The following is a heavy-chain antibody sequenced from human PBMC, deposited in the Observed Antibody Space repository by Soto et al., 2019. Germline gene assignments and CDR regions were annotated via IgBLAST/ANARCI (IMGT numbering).Heavy chain of an antibody. D-gene: IGHD3-22*01. CDR2: ISFDGSNK. CDR1: GFTFSNYA. CDR3: ARDYYYDSSGYYPVDY. Sequence: ESGGGVVQPGRSLRLSCAASGFTFSNYAIHWVRQAPGKGLEWVAVISFDGSNKYYADSVKARFTVSRDNSKNTLYLQMNSLRAEDTALYYCARDYYYDSSGYYPVDYWGQGTLVTVSS. V-gene: IGHV3-30-3*01. J-gene: IGHJ4*02.